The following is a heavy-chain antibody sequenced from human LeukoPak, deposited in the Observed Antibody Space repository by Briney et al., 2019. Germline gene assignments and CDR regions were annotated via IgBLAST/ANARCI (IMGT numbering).Heavy chain of an antibody. V-gene: IGHV4-34*01. CDR1: GGSFSGYY. Sequence: SETLSLTCAVYGGSFSGYYWSWIRQPPGKGLEWIGEINHSGSTNYNPSLKSRVTISVDTSKNQFSLKLSSVTAADTAVYYCARYYIVVVVAATPGLVGPFNWFDPWGQGTLVTVSS. CDR2: INHSGST. D-gene: IGHD2-15*01. CDR3: ARYYIVVVVAATPGLVGPFNWFDP. J-gene: IGHJ5*02.